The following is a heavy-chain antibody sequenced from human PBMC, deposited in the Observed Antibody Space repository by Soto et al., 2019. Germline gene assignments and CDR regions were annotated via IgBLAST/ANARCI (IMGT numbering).Heavy chain of an antibody. CDR1: GFTFSSYG. CDR3: AKGIYDFVWASLYYFDY. J-gene: IGHJ4*02. Sequence: QVQLVESGGGVVQPGRSLRLSCAASGFTFSSYGMHWVRQAPGKGLEWVAVISYDGSNKYYADSVKGRFTISRDNSKNALNLQMISLRAEDTVVYYCAKGIYDFVWASLYYFDYWGQGTVVTVSS. V-gene: IGHV3-30*18. D-gene: IGHD3-16*01. CDR2: ISYDGSNK.